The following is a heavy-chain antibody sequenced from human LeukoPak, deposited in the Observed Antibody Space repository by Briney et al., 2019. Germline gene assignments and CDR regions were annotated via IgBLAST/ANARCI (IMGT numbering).Heavy chain of an antibody. Sequence: ASVKVSCKASGYTFTGYYMHWVRQAPGQGLEWMGWINPNSGGTNYAQKFQGRVTMTRDTSISTAYMELSRLRSDDTAVYYCARGLDDYSNYPKPLEFDYWGQGTLVTVSS. J-gene: IGHJ4*02. D-gene: IGHD4-11*01. CDR2: INPNSGGT. CDR1: GYTFTGYY. CDR3: ARGLDDYSNYPKPLEFDY. V-gene: IGHV1-2*02.